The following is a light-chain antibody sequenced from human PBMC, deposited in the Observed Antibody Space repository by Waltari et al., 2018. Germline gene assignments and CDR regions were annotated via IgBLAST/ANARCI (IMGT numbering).Light chain of an antibody. J-gene: IGLJ2*01. CDR1: SSDVGNYTR. Sequence: QSALTQPASVSGSPGKSITISCTGTSSDVGNYTRVSWYQQHPGKAPKLMIYAVSKRPSGVSDRFSGSKSGDMASLTISGLQPEDEAEYFCSSYAGSSKGVFGGGTKVTVL. V-gene: IGLV2-23*02. CDR3: SSYAGSSKGV. CDR2: AVS.